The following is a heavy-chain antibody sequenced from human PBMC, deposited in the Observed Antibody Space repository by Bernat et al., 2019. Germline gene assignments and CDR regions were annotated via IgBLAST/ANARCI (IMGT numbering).Heavy chain of an antibody. CDR1: GASISSYY. D-gene: IGHD5/OR15-5a*01. V-gene: IGHV4-59*08. CDR2: IYSNGNT. J-gene: IGHJ4*02. CDR3: ARHPPWAGGGVYYFDY. Sequence: QVPLQESGPGLVKPSETLSLTCTVSGASISSYYWSWIRQPPGKGLEWIGYIYSNGNTNHNPSLKSRVTISLDTSKSQFSLKVTSVTVADTAVYYCARHPPWAGGGVYYFDYWGQGTLATVSS.